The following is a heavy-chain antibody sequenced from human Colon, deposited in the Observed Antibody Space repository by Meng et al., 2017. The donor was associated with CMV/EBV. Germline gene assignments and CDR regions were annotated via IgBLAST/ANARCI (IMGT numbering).Heavy chain of an antibody. D-gene: IGHD5/OR15-5a*01. CDR1: GFTFTSYA. V-gene: IGHV3-23*03. Sequence: GESLKISCAASGFTFTSYAMSWVRQAPGRGLEWVAIVYSGGTNAYYADTVKGRFTISRDNYKNTVYLQMNGLRGDDTAVYYCAGVDLPSTYSFALWGQGAPVTV. J-gene: IGHJ4*02. CDR2: VYSGGTNA. CDR3: AGVDLPSTYSFAL.